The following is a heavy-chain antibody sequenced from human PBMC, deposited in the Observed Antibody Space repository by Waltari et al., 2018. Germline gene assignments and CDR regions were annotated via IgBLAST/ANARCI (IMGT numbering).Heavy chain of an antibody. CDR3: ARDDVDSSSFGGF. D-gene: IGHD6-13*01. J-gene: IGHJ4*02. CDR1: GFIFSNYG. V-gene: IGHV1-18*01. Sequence: QLQLVQSGAEVKKPGASVKVSCKGSGFIFSNYGITWVRQAPGQGLEWMGWNSAYNGNTNYEQKFQGRVTMTTDTSTSTAYMELRSLRSDDTAVYYCARDDVDSSSFGGFWGQGTLVTVSS. CDR2: NSAYNGNT.